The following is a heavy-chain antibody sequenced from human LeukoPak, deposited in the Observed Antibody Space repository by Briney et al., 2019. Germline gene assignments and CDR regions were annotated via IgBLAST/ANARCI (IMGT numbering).Heavy chain of an antibody. CDR1: GFTLSSYA. D-gene: IGHD3-22*01. CDR3: AKEITMIVVDHTVIDY. Sequence: GGSLRLSCAASGFTLSSYAMSWVRQAPGKGLEWVSGISGSGGSTYYADSVKGRFTITRDNSKNTLYLQMNSLRAEDTAVYYCAKEITMIVVDHTVIDYWGQGTLVAVSA. J-gene: IGHJ4*02. V-gene: IGHV3-23*01. CDR2: ISGSGGST.